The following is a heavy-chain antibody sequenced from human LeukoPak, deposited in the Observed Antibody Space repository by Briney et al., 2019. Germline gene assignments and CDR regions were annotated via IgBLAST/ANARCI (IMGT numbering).Heavy chain of an antibody. Sequence: GASVKVSCKASGGTFSSYAISWVRQAPGQGLEWMGGIIPIFGTANYAWKFQGRVTITTDESTSTAYMELSSLRSEDTAVYYCARGSSSSPLNLDYWGQGTLVTVSS. D-gene: IGHD6-6*01. CDR3: ARGSSSSPLNLDY. CDR1: GGTFSSYA. CDR2: IIPIFGTA. V-gene: IGHV1-69*05. J-gene: IGHJ4*02.